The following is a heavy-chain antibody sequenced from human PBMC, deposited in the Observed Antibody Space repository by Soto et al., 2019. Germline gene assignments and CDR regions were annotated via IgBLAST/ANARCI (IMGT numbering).Heavy chain of an antibody. D-gene: IGHD3-16*01. CDR1: GFGFNGYD. Sequence: EVQLVESGGGLVQPGGSLRLSCAASGFGFNGYDMHWVRQAPGKNLEWVAAISTAGDTYYLGSVKGRFTISREDAKNSLSLQMNSLRVGDTAVYYCARGGDRFDGMDVWGPGTTVTVSS. J-gene: IGHJ6*02. CDR3: ARGGDRFDGMDV. V-gene: IGHV3-13*01. CDR2: ISTAGDT.